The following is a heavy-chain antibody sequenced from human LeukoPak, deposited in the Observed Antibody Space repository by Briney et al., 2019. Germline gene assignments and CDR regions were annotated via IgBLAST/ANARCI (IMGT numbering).Heavy chain of an antibody. V-gene: IGHV4-59*08. Sequence: PSESLSLTCTVSGGSISSYYWSWIRQPPGKGLEWIGYIYYSGSTNYNPSLKSRVTISVDTSKNQFSLKLSSVTAADTAVYYCARPESSFRGDAFDIWGQGTMVTVSS. CDR3: ARPESSFRGDAFDI. J-gene: IGHJ3*02. D-gene: IGHD1-14*01. CDR2: IYYSGST. CDR1: GGSISSYY.